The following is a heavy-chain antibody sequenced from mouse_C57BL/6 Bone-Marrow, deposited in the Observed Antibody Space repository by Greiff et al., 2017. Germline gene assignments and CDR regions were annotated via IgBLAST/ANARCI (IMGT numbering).Heavy chain of an antibody. J-gene: IGHJ2*01. Sequence: EVQGVESGGGLVKPGGSLKLSCAASGFTFSSYAMSWVRQTPEKRLEWVATISDGGSYTYYPDNVKGRFTISRDNAKNNLYLQMSHLKSEDTAMYYCARAPDLLLLDYWGQGTTLTVSS. D-gene: IGHD1-1*01. CDR2: ISDGGSYT. CDR3: ARAPDLLLLDY. CDR1: GFTFSSYA. V-gene: IGHV5-4*01.